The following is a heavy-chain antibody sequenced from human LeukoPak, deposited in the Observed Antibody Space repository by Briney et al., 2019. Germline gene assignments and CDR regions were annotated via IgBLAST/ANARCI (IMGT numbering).Heavy chain of an antibody. Sequence: SSQTLPLTCTVSGGSFSTHYSSWIRQPPGKGLEWIGYIYYTGTTNYNPALKSRVTISVDTSKNQFSLNLSSVTAADTAVYYCARAGANGIEAAGSLRYWGQGTLVTVSS. CDR3: ARAGANGIEAAGSLRY. CDR1: GGSFSTHY. J-gene: IGHJ4*02. CDR2: IYYTGTT. D-gene: IGHD6-13*01. V-gene: IGHV4-59*11.